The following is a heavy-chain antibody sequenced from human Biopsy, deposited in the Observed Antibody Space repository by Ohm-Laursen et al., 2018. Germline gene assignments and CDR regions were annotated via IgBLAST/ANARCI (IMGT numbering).Heavy chain of an antibody. Sequence: GTLSLTCTASGGSISSSTTYYWAWLRQPPGKGLEWIGSIYNTETTFYNPSLKSRVTISVDTSTNQFSLKVSSVTAADTAVYYCARHAPSYSGSYWRYFDLWGRGTLVTVSS. V-gene: IGHV4-39*01. CDR3: ARHAPSYSGSYWRYFDL. CDR1: GGSISSSTTYY. CDR2: IYNTETT. D-gene: IGHD1-26*01. J-gene: IGHJ2*01.